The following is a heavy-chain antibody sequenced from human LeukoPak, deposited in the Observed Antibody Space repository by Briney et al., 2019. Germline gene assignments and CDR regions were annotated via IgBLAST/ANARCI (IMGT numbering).Heavy chain of an antibody. CDR1: GFSFDTYW. D-gene: IGHD4-17*01. Sequence: GGSLRLSCAVSGFSFDTYWMTWVRQAPGKGLEWVANIKQDGSESYYVDSVKGRFTISRDNAKNSLFLQMNSLRAEDTAVYYCTRHPYGVLDYWGQGTLVTASS. J-gene: IGHJ4*02. V-gene: IGHV3-7*01. CDR3: TRHPYGVLDY. CDR2: IKQDGSES.